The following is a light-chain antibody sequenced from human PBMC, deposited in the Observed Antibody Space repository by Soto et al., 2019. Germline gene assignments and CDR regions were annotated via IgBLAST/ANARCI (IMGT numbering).Light chain of an antibody. Sequence: EIVLTQSPGTLSLSPGERATLSCRASQSVSNKYLAWYQQKPGQAPRLLIYGASSRATGIPDRFSGSGSGTDFTLTISSLEPEDFALYYCQQRNNWPITFGQGTRLEIK. V-gene: IGKV3D-20*02. CDR3: QQRNNWPIT. J-gene: IGKJ5*01. CDR2: GAS. CDR1: QSVSNKY.